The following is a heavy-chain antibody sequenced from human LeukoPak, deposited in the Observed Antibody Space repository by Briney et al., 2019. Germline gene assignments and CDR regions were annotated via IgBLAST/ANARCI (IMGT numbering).Heavy chain of an antibody. V-gene: IGHV3-23*01. D-gene: IGHD5-18*01. CDR2: ISGSGGST. CDR3: AKTKGYSYAFDY. CDR1: GFTFSSYG. Sequence: QPGGSLRLSCAASGFTFSSYGMSWVRQAPGKGLEWVSAISGSGGSTYYADSVKGRFTISRDNSKNTLYLQMNSLRAEDTAVYYCAKTKGYSYAFDYWGQGTLVTVSS. J-gene: IGHJ4*02.